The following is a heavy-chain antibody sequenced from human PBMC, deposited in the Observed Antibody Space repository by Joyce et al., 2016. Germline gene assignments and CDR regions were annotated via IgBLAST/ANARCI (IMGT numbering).Heavy chain of an antibody. V-gene: IGHV3-9*01. CDR3: AKDVGAAAGRATYYGLDV. Sequence: EVRLVESGGGLVQPGRSLRLFCVVSGIKFDAYAMDWVRQDPVKGLVWVTGINWNSHSYGYGESVKGRFIISRDNARNSVYLQMNNLRAEDTAFYYCAKDVGAAAGRATYYGLDVWGLGTTVTVSS. CDR2: INWNSHSY. J-gene: IGHJ6*02. CDR1: GIKFDAYA. D-gene: IGHD6-13*01.